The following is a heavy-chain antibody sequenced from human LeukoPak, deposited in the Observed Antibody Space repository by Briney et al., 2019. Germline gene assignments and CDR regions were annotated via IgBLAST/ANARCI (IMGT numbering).Heavy chain of an antibody. CDR1: GFTFDDYA. J-gene: IGHJ6*03. D-gene: IGHD3-10*01. CDR3: AKDKGDFYYGSGSYFYYYYMDV. Sequence: GRSLRLSCAASGFTFDDYAMHWVRQAPGKGLEWVSGICWNSGSIGYADSVKGRFTISRDNAKNSLYLQMNSLRAEDTALYYCAKDKGDFYYGSGSYFYYYYMDVWGKGTTVTVSS. CDR2: ICWNSGSI. V-gene: IGHV3-9*01.